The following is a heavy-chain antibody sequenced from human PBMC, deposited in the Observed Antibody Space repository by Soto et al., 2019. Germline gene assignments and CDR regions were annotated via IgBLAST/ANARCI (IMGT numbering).Heavy chain of an antibody. J-gene: IGHJ5*02. CDR1: GGSISSSNW. D-gene: IGHD1-26*01. V-gene: IGHV4-4*02. CDR2: IYHSGST. CDR3: AREMSGSSPKWFDP. Sequence: SETLSLTCAVSGGSISSSNWWSWVRQPPGKGLEWIGEIYHSGSTNYNPSLKSRVTISVDKSKNQFSLKLSSVTAADTAVYYCAREMSGSSPKWFDPWGQGPLGTVSS.